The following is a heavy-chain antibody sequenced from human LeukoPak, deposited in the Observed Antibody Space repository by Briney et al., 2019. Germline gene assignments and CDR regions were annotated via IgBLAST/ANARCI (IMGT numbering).Heavy chain of an antibody. D-gene: IGHD3-22*01. Sequence: SETLSLTCTVSGGSISSGGYYWSWIRQHPGKGLEWIGYIYYSGSTYYNPSLKSRVTISVDTSKNQFSLKLSSVTAADTAVYHCASSVYDSSGYYFDYWGQGTLVTVSS. V-gene: IGHV4-31*03. J-gene: IGHJ4*02. CDR1: GGSISSGGYY. CDR3: ASSVYDSSGYYFDY. CDR2: IYYSGST.